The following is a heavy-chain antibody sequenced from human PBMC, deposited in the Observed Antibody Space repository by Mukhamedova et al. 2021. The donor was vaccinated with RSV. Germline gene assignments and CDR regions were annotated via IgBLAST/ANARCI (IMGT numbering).Heavy chain of an antibody. Sequence: GRVTITRDTSASTAYMELSSLRSEDTAVYYYARGAREDYFDYWGQGTLVTVSS. J-gene: IGHJ4*02. CDR3: ARGAREDYFDY. V-gene: IGHV1-3*01.